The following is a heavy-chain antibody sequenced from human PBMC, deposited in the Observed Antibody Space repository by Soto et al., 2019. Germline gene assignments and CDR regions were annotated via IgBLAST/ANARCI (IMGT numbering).Heavy chain of an antibody. CDR1: GYIFTSYG. D-gene: IGHD1-20*01. CDR2: ISPHNDNT. CDR3: ARTFGYNWNPGEY. Sequence: QVQLVQSGAEVKKPGASVKVSCKASGYIFTSYGSSWVRQAPGPGLEWMGWISPHNDNTNYAQNLQGRVTMTTDTSTSTAYMELRSLRSDDTAVYYCARTFGYNWNPGEYWGQGSLVTVSS. J-gene: IGHJ4*02. V-gene: IGHV1-18*04.